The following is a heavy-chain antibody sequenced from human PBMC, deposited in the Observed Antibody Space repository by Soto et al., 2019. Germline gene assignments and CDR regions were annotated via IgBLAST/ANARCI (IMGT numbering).Heavy chain of an antibody. CDR2: FDPEDGET. CDR3: ATTQLWASMVRGVDAFDI. CDR1: GYTLTELS. J-gene: IGHJ3*02. Sequence: QVQLVQSGAEVKKPGASVKVSCKVSGYTLTELSMPWVRQAPGKGLEWMGGFDPEDGETIYAQKFQGRVTMTEDTTTHTAYMELRSPGSKATATDYCATTQLWASMVRGVDAFDISGQGTMVTVSS. D-gene: IGHD3-10*01. V-gene: IGHV1-24*01.